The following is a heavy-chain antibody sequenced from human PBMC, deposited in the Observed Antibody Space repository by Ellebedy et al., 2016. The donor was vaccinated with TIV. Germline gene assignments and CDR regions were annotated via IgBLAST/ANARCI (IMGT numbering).Heavy chain of an antibody. Sequence: PGGSLRLSCAASGFTFSSYWMSWVRQAPGKGLEWVANIKQDGSEKYYVDSVKGRFTISRDNAKNSLYLQMNSLRAEDTAVYYCARVYGGHYWYFDLWGRGTLVTVSS. D-gene: IGHD4-23*01. CDR2: IKQDGSEK. CDR1: GFTFSSYW. V-gene: IGHV3-7*01. CDR3: ARVYGGHYWYFDL. J-gene: IGHJ2*01.